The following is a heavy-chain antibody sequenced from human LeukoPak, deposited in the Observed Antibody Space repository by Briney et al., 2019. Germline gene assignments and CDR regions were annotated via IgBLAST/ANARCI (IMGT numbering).Heavy chain of an antibody. V-gene: IGHV1-69*04. CDR1: GGTFSSYA. D-gene: IGHD5-12*01. CDR2: IIPILGIA. CDR3: ARGRGREVNWFDP. J-gene: IGHJ5*02. Sequence: SVKVSCKASGGTFSSYAISWVRQAPGQGLEWMGRIIPILGIANYAQKFQGRVTITADKSTSTAYMELGSLRSEDTAVYYCARGRGREVNWFDPWGQGTLVTVSS.